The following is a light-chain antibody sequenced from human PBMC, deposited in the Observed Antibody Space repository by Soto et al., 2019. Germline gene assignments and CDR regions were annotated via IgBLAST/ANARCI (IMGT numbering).Light chain of an antibody. CDR2: DAS. V-gene: IGKV3-11*01. CDR1: QSVSSY. CDR3: QQRSNWPT. J-gene: IGKJ3*01. Sequence: ESVLTHSPATLSLSPGERATLSCRASQSVSSYLAWYQQKPGQAPRLLIYDASNRATGIPARFSGSGSGTDFTLTISSLEPEDFAVYYCQQRSNWPTFGPGT.